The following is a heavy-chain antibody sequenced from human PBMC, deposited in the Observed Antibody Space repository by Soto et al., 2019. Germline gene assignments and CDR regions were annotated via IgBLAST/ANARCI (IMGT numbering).Heavy chain of an antibody. V-gene: IGHV3-21*01. CDR3: ARGYDILTGYSQP. J-gene: IGHJ5*02. CDR1: GFTFSSYS. Sequence: GGSLRLSCAASGFTFSSYSMNWVRQAPGKGLEWVSSISSSSSYIYYADSVKGRFTISRDNAKNSLYLQMNSLRAEDTAVYYCARGYDILTGYSQPWGQGTLVTVSS. D-gene: IGHD3-9*01. CDR2: ISSSSSYI.